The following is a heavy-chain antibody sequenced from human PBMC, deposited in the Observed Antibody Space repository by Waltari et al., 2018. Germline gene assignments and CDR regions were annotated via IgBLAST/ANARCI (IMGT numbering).Heavy chain of an antibody. Sequence: QVQLVESGGGVVQPGRSLRLTCAASGFPFSKYDIHWVRQAPGKGLEWVAIISYDGSNRDYGDSVKGRFTIYRDNAKNKMYLQLNSLTAEDTAMYYCARDPAADGSGDPYYFDAWGQGALVTVSS. CDR2: ISYDGSNR. CDR3: ARDPAADGSGDPYYFDA. V-gene: IGHV3-33*01. D-gene: IGHD6-25*01. CDR1: GFPFSKYD. J-gene: IGHJ4*02.